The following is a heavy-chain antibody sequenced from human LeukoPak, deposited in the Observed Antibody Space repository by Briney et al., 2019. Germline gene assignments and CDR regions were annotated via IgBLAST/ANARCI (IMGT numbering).Heavy chain of an antibody. J-gene: IGHJ4*02. CDR1: GYTFSTYS. D-gene: IGHD2-15*01. V-gene: IGHV3-48*01. CDR3: ARAIGYCSEGSCYHFFDY. Sequence: PGGALRLSCTASGYTFSTYSMTWVRQAPGKGLEWVSYISSSSSTINYVDSVKGRFTTARDTAKNSLSLQMNSLRAEDPAVYYRARAIGYCSEGSCYHFFDYWGEGTLVTVSS. CDR2: ISSSSSTI.